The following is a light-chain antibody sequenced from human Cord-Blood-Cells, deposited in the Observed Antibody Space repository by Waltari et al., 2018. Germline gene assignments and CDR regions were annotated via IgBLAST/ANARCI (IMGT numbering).Light chain of an antibody. V-gene: IGLV2-14*01. CDR1: SSDVGGYNY. Sequence: QSALTQPASVSGSPGQSITISCTGTSSDVGGYNYVSWYHQHPSKAPKLMIYEVSNRPSGVSNRFSGSKSGNTASLTISGLQAEDEADYYCSSYTSSSTLVFGTGTKVTVL. CDR2: EVS. J-gene: IGLJ1*01. CDR3: SSYTSSSTLV.